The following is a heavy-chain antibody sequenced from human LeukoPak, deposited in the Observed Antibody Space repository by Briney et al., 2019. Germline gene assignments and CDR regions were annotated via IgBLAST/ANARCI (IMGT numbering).Heavy chain of an antibody. CDR3: ARVGAVAGAFDI. CDR2: ISMRGKIT. J-gene: IGHJ3*02. V-gene: IGHV3-11*04. D-gene: IGHD6-19*01. Sequence: GGSLRLSCAASGFTFSDYYMSWIRQAPGKGLEWVSHISMRGKITYYADSVKGRFTISRDNAKDSLYLQMNSLRAEDTAVYYCARVGAVAGAFDIWGQGTMVTVSS. CDR1: GFTFSDYY.